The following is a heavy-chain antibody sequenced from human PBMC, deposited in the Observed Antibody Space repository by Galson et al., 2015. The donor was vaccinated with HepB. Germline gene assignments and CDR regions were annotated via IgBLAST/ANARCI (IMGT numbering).Heavy chain of an antibody. CDR2: ITPFNGNT. J-gene: IGHJ4*02. V-gene: IGHV1-45*02. CDR3: ASSSGSYPYGVY. D-gene: IGHD1-26*01. CDR1: GYTFTYRY. Sequence: SGKVSCKASGYTFTYRYLHWVRQDPGQALEWMGWITPFNGNTNYAQKFQDRVTITRDRSMNTAYMELSSLRSEDSAMYYCASSSGSYPYGVYWGQGTLVTVSS.